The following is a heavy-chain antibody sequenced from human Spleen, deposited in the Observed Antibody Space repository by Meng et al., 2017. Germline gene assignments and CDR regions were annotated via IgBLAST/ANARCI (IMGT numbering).Heavy chain of an antibody. CDR3: AKDGAGFDY. J-gene: IGHJ4*02. Sequence: IYYEDSVKGRFTISRDNAKNSLYLQMNSLRAEDTALYYCAKDGAGFDYWGQGTLVTVSS. CDR2: I. V-gene: IGHV3-9*01.